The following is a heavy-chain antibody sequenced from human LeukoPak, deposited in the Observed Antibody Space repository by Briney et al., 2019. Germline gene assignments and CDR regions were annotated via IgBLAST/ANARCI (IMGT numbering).Heavy chain of an antibody. V-gene: IGHV1-2*02. CDR2: INPNSGGT. J-gene: IGHJ4*02. Sequence: ASVKVSCKASGYTFTGYYMHWVRQAPGQGLEWMGWINPNSGGTSYAQKFQGRVTMTRDTSISTAYMELSRLRSDDTAVYYCARRGGYCSSTSCRTYYFDYWGQGTLVTVSS. CDR1: GYTFTGYY. CDR3: ARRGGYCSSTSCRTYYFDY. D-gene: IGHD2-2*01.